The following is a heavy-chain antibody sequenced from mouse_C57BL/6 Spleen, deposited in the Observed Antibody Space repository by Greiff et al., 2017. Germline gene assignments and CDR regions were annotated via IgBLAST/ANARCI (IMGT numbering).Heavy chain of an antibody. CDR3: ARGTYDGGYYFDY. D-gene: IGHD2-12*01. CDR2: ISYDGSN. Sequence: EVQLQESGPGLVKPSQSLSLTCSVTGYSITSGYYWNWIRQFPGNKLEWMGYISYDGSNNYNPSLKNRISITRDTSKNQFFLKLNSVTTEDTATYYCARGTYDGGYYFDYWGQGTTLTVSS. V-gene: IGHV3-6*01. CDR1: GYSITSGYY. J-gene: IGHJ2*01.